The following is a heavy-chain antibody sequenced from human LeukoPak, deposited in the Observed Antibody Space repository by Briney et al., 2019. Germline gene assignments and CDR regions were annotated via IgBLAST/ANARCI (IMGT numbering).Heavy chain of an antibody. CDR2: IHHDGSNK. D-gene: IGHD3-22*01. CDR1: GFTFSSYG. CDR3: AKGTTYYYDSSGYLD. Sequence: PGGSLRLSCAASGFTFSSYGMHWVRQAPGKGLDWVAFIHHDGSNKYYADSVRGRFTISRDNSKNTLYLQMNSLRAEDTAVYYCAKGTTYYYDSSGYLDWGQGTLVTVSS. V-gene: IGHV3-30*02. J-gene: IGHJ4*02.